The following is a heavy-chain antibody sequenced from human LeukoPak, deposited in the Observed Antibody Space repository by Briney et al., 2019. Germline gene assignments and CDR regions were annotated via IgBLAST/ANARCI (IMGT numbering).Heavy chain of an antibody. V-gene: IGHV1-2*02. Sequence: SSVNVSCKASGYIFTGYFMQSVRQAPAQGLEWMGWIKPNSGDTNYAQKFQGRVTMTRDTSISTAYMELSRLRSDDAAVYYCARRFYYAMDVWGQGTTVTVSS. CDR2: IKPNSGDT. D-gene: IGHD3-16*01. CDR3: ARRFYYAMDV. J-gene: IGHJ6*02. CDR1: GYIFTGYF.